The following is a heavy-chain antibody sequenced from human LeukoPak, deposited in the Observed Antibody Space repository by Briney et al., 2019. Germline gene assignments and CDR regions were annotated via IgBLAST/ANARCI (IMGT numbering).Heavy chain of an antibody. V-gene: IGHV3-66*01. J-gene: IGHJ4*02. CDR3: VRGDYGDYLGY. CDR1: GFIVSNKY. CDR2: IYSGGST. D-gene: IGHD4-17*01. Sequence: GSLRLSCAASGFIVSNKYMRWVRQAPEKGLEWVSVIYSGGSTYYADSVKDRFTISRDNSKNTVYLQMNSLRVEDTALYYCVRGDYGDYLGYWGQGTLVTVSS.